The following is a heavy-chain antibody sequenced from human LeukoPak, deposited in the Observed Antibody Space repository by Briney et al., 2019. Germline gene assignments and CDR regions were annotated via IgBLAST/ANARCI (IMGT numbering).Heavy chain of an antibody. CDR3: ARRWLQLADY. Sequence: GGSLRLSCAASGFTFSSYGMHWVRQAPGKGLEWVAVISYDGSNKYYADSVKGRFTISRDNSKNTLYLQMNSLRAEDTAVYYCARRWLQLADYWGQGTLVTVSS. CDR1: GFTFSSYG. V-gene: IGHV3-30*03. D-gene: IGHD5-24*01. CDR2: ISYDGSNK. J-gene: IGHJ4*02.